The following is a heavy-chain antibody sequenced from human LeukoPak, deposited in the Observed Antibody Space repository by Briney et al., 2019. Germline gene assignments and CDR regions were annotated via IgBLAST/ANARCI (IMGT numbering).Heavy chain of an antibody. CDR2: ISNVGLTT. CDR3: ACDFRYLGHDF. CDR1: AFTLGDFY. V-gene: IGHV3-11*01. J-gene: IGHJ4*02. D-gene: IGHD2-21*02. Sequence: GGSLRLSCTASAFTLGDFYMGWIRQAPGKGLEWIAYISNVGLTTYYAESVKGRFTISRDNAKNSLYLQMNSLRAEDTAVYYCACDFRYLGHDFWGQGTLVTVSS.